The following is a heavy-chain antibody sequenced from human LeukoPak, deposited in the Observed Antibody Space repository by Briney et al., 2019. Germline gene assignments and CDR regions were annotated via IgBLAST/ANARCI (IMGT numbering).Heavy chain of an antibody. CDR3: ARAYSSGWLSYYGYYGMDV. J-gene: IGHJ6*02. Sequence: VASVKVSCKASEYTFTSYDINWVRQATGQGLEWMGWMNPNSGNTGYAQKFQGRVTMTRNTSISTAYMELSSLRSEDTAVYYWARAYSSGWLSYYGYYGMDVWGQGSTVNVSS. D-gene: IGHD6-19*01. CDR1: EYTFTSYD. CDR2: MNPNSGNT. V-gene: IGHV1-8*01.